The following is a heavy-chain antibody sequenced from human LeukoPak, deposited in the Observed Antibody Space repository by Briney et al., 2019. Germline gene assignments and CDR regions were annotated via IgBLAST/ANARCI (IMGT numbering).Heavy chain of an antibody. Sequence: SETLSLTRTVSGGSISSGDYYWSWIRQPPGKGLEWIGYIYYSGSTYYNPSLKSRVTISVDTSKNQFSLKLSSVAAADTAVYYCARAPHSSGYLDYWGQGTLVTVSS. V-gene: IGHV4-30-4*01. D-gene: IGHD3-22*01. CDR1: GGSISSGDYY. CDR2: IYYSGST. J-gene: IGHJ4*02. CDR3: ARAPHSSGYLDY.